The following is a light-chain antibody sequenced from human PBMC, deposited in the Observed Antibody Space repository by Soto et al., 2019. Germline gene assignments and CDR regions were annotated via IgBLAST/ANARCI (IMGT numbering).Light chain of an antibody. CDR1: SSDVGAYNY. J-gene: IGLJ3*02. CDR2: EVS. V-gene: IGLV2-8*01. CDR3: SSFAGWNNCWV. Sequence: QSALTQPPSASGSPGQSVTISCTGTSSDVGAYNYVSWFQQHPGKAPKLMIYEVSKRTSGVPDRFSGSKSGNTASLTVSGLQAEDEADYYSSSFAGWNNCWVFGGGTKLTVL.